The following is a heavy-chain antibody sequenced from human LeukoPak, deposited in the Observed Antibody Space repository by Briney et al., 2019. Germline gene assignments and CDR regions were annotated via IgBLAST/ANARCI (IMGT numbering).Heavy chain of an antibody. D-gene: IGHD3-10*01. CDR2: IYYRGFT. V-gene: IGHV4-39*07. CDR3: AKDVTDTGVNFFDP. Sequence: SETLSHTCTISGGSITFINTHWAWIRQSPQRGLEWIGSIYYRGFTYYTPSLKSRVTISLDTSKNQFSLRLTSVTAADTAVYFCAKDVTDTGVNFFDPWGQGALVTVSS. CDR1: GGSITFINTH. J-gene: IGHJ5*02.